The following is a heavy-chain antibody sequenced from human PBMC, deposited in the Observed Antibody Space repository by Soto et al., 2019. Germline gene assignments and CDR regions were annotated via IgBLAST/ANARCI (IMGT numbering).Heavy chain of an antibody. V-gene: IGHV4-34*01. CDR3: ARGVGAAAASHYFDY. Sequence: SETLSLTCAVYGGSFSGYYWSWIRQPPGKGLEWIGEINHSGSTNYNPSLKSRVTISVDTSKNQFSLKLSSVTAADTAVYYCARGVGAAAASHYFDYWGQGTLVTVSS. J-gene: IGHJ4*02. CDR2: INHSGST. CDR1: GGSFSGYY. D-gene: IGHD6-13*01.